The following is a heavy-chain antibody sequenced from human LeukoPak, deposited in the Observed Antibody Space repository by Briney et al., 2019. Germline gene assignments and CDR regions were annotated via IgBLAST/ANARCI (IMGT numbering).Heavy chain of an antibody. CDR3: ARASVAASGVDY. CDR1: GGSITNKNYY. J-gene: IGHJ4*02. D-gene: IGHD6-13*01. CDR2: IYYDGRT. V-gene: IGHV4-39*01. Sequence: SGTLSLTCSVSGGSITNKNYYWGWIRQPPGKGLEWIGNIYYDGRTYYNPSLKSRVTISVDTSKNQFSLKVTSVTAADTAVYYCARASVAASGVDYWGQGTLVTVSS.